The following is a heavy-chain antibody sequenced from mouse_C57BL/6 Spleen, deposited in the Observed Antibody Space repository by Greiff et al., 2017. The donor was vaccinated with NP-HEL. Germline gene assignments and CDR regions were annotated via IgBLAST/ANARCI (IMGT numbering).Heavy chain of an antibody. CDR3: ASDPYATGYFDV. J-gene: IGHJ1*03. D-gene: IGHD6-1*01. CDR2: IDPSDSET. Sequence: QVQLQQPGAELVRPGSSVKLSCKASGYTFTSYWMHWVKQRPIQGLEWIGNIDPSDSETHYNQKFKDKATLTVDKSSSPAYLQLSSLTSEDSAVYYCASDPYATGYFDVWGTGTTVTVSS. V-gene: IGHV1-52*01. CDR1: GYTFTSYW.